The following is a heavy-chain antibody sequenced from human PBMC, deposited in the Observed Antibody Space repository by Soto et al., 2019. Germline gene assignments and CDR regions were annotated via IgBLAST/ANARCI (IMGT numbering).Heavy chain of an antibody. D-gene: IGHD1-1*01. CDR3: ARQLAPPRVQLERRWAYYYYGMDV. CDR2: IYYSGST. CDR1: GGSISSSSYY. V-gene: IGHV4-39*01. Sequence: SETLSLTCTVSGGSISSSSYYWGWIRQPPGKGLEWIGSIYYSGSTYYNPSLKSRVTISVDTSKNQFSLKLSSVTAADTAVYYCARQLAPPRVQLERRWAYYYYGMDVWGQGTTVTVSS. J-gene: IGHJ6*02.